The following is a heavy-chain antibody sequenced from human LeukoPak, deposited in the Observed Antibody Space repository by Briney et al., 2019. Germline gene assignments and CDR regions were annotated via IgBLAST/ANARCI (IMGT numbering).Heavy chain of an antibody. CDR2: IKEDGSEK. CDR3: ARKITVAGINWYFDL. J-gene: IGHJ2*01. Sequence: PGGSLRLSCAASGFTFSSYWMSWVRQAPGKGLEWVANIKEDGSEKYYVDSVKGRFTISRDSAKNSLYLQMNSLRAEDTAVYYCARKITVAGINWYFDLWGRGTLVTVSS. D-gene: IGHD6-19*01. V-gene: IGHV3-7*01. CDR1: GFTFSSYW.